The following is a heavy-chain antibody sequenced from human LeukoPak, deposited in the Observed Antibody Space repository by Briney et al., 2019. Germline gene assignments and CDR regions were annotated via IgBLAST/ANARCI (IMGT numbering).Heavy chain of an antibody. D-gene: IGHD3-16*02. CDR3: ARGPMITFGGVIVSFDY. J-gene: IGHJ4*02. CDR1: GFTFSSYS. CDR2: ISSSSSYI. Sequence: PGGSLRLSCAASGFTFSSYSMNWVRQAPGNGLEWVSSISSSSSYIYYADSVKGRFTISRDNAKNSLYLQMNSLRAEDTAVYYCARGPMITFGGVIVSFDYWGQGTLVTVSS. V-gene: IGHV3-21*01.